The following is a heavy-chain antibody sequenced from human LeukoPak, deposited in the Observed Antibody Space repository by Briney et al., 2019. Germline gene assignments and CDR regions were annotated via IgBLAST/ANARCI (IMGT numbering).Heavy chain of an antibody. CDR3: ARDLSYDFWSGYPPLYYFDY. J-gene: IGHJ4*02. V-gene: IGHV4-59*11. CDR2: IYHSGST. D-gene: IGHD3-3*01. Sequence: SETLSLTCTVSGGSISSHYWSWIRQPPGKGLEWIGYIYHSGSTNYNPSLKSRVTISVDTSKNQFSLKLSSVTAADTAVYYCARDLSYDFWSGYPPLYYFDYWGQGTLSPSPQ. CDR1: GGSISSHY.